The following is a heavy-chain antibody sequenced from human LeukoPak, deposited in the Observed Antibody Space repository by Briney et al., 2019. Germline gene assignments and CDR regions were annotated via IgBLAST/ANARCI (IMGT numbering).Heavy chain of an antibody. J-gene: IGHJ4*02. V-gene: IGHV1-2*02. D-gene: IGHD6-19*01. CDR3: ARDRGYSSGHDY. CDR2: INPNSGDT. CDR1: GYTFIGNY. Sequence: ASVKVSCKASGYTFIGNYMHWVRQAPGQGLEWMGWINPNSGDTNYAQKFQGRVTMTRDTSIRTAYMELSRLRSDDTAVYHCARDRGYSSGHDYWGQGTLVTVSS.